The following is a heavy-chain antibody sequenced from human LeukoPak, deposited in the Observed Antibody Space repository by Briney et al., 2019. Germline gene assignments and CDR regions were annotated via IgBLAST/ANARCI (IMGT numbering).Heavy chain of an antibody. Sequence: SETLSLTCAVYGGSISSYYWSWIRQPPGKGLEWIGYIYYSGSTNYNPSLKSRVTISVDTSKNQFSLKLSSVTAADTAVYYCARHYSSVLFDYWGQGTLVTVSS. D-gene: IGHD6-19*01. CDR2: IYYSGST. CDR1: GGSISSYY. J-gene: IGHJ4*02. CDR3: ARHYSSVLFDY. V-gene: IGHV4-59*01.